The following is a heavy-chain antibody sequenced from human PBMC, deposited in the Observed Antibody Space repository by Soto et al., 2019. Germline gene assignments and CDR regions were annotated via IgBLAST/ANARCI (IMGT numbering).Heavy chain of an antibody. V-gene: IGHV3-48*03. J-gene: IGHJ4*02. CDR1: GFLFRNYE. CDR2: ISTTGGRV. CDR3: VSQPHWARPFES. Sequence: VGLVESGGDLVKSGGSLRLSCVGSGFLFRNYEMNWVRQAPGKGLEWLAHISTTGGRVSESDSVKGRFTISRDNTKHTLYLQMNSLRTEDTGVYYCVSQPHWARPFESWGQGTLVKVSS. D-gene: IGHD7-27*01.